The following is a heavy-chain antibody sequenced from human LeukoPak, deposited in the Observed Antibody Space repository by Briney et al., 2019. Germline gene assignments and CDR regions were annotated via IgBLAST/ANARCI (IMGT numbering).Heavy chain of an antibody. D-gene: IGHD4-11*01. CDR2: FDPEDGET. V-gene: IGHV1-24*01. CDR1: GYTFIDYY. Sequence: ASVKVSCKASGYTFIDYYIHWVRQAPGQGLEWMGGFDPEDGETIYAQKFQGRVTMTEDTSTDTAYMELSSLRSGDTAVYYCATVYSNYLFDYWGQGTLVTVSS. J-gene: IGHJ4*02. CDR3: ATVYSNYLFDY.